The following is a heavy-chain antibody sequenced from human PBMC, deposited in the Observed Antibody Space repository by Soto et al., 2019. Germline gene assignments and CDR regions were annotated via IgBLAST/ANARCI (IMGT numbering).Heavy chain of an antibody. CDR2: INHSGTA. CDR3: ASYHFLDLWTGSRHYMDV. D-gene: IGHD3-9*01. J-gene: IGHJ6*03. CDR1: GGSLSGYF. Sequence: QVHLEQWGAGLLNPSETLSLTCAVYGGSLSGYFWSWVRQSPGKGLEWIGEINHSGTANYNPSLKTRVTISADAYKHQFSLRLTSVTAADSATYYCASYHFLDLWTGSRHYMDVWSRGTPVTVSS. V-gene: IGHV4-34*01.